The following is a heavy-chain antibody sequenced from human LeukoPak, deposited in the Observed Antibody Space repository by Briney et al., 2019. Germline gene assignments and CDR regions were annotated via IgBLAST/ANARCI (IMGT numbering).Heavy chain of an antibody. CDR3: ARDHGQLGPFDY. J-gene: IGHJ4*02. Sequence: GRSLRLSCAASGFTFDDYAMHWVRQVPGKGLQWVSGISGNGDTTGYADSVKGRFTISRDNAKNSLYLQMNSLRAEDTALYYCARDHGQLGPFDYWGQGTLVTVSS. D-gene: IGHD6-13*01. CDR2: ISGNGDTT. CDR1: GFTFDDYA. V-gene: IGHV3-9*01.